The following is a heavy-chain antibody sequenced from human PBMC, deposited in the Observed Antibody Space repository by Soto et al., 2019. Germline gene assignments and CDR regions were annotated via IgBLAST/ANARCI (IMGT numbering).Heavy chain of an antibody. CDR2: IEIDGSSR. Sequence: GGSLRLSCAASGIIFSNYWMHWVRQAPGKGLVWVARIEIDGSSRIYADSVRGRFTISRDNAKNTVYLQMNSLRDEDTAVYYCASVMFGSGSFAYYYGMDVWGQGTTVTDSS. V-gene: IGHV3-74*01. CDR1: GIIFSNYW. CDR3: ASVMFGSGSFAYYYGMDV. J-gene: IGHJ6*02. D-gene: IGHD3-10*01.